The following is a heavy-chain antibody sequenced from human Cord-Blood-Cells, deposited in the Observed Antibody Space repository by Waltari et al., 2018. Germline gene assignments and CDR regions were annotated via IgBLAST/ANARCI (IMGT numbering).Heavy chain of an antibody. Sequence: EVQLVETGGGLIKLGGSLRPPCAASGLTVVSNYMSWVRRAPGKGLEWVSVIYSGGSTYYADSVKGRFTISRDNSKNTLYLQMNSLRAEDTAVYYCARKGRSAGDNWNYAFDIWGQGTMVTVSS. V-gene: IGHV3-53*02. CDR1: GLTVVSNY. CDR3: ARKGRSAGDNWNYAFDI. CDR2: IYSGGST. J-gene: IGHJ3*02. D-gene: IGHD1-7*01.